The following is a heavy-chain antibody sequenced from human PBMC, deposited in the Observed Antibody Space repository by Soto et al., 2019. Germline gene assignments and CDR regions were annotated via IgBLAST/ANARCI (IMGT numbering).Heavy chain of an antibody. J-gene: IGHJ6*02. CDR1: GYSVTSSDYY. CDR3: APLSVSLSGPYGIHV. Sequence: KPSETLSLTCSVSGYSVTSSDYYWAWIRQPPWKGLEWIGSMFYSGLTYYNPSLKSRVTLSVDTSKNQFSVRLNSVTAADTAVYYCAPLSVSLSGPYGIHVWGQGXTVTVSS. D-gene: IGHD2-15*01. V-gene: IGHV4-39*01. CDR2: MFYSGLT.